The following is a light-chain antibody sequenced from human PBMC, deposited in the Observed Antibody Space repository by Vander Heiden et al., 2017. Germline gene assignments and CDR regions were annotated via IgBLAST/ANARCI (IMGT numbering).Light chain of an antibody. CDR2: SAS. CDR3: LQHHSFPLT. CDR1: QDITDD. V-gene: IGKV1-17*01. J-gene: IGKJ4*01. Sequence: DIQITLSPSSLSASVGDRVTITCRASQDITDDLGWYQQKPGKAPKRLIYSASSLQSGVPSRFSGSGSGTDFTLTISSLQPEDFATYYCLQHHSFPLTFGGGTKVEIK.